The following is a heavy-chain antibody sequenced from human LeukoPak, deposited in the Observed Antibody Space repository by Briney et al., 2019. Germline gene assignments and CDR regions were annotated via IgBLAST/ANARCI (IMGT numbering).Heavy chain of an antibody. CDR3: ARVDSGSYYAHYYYMDV. CDR2: MNPNSGST. V-gene: IGHV1-8*01. Sequence: ASVKVSCKASGYTFTSYDINWVRQATGQGLEWMGWMNPNSGSTGYAQKFQGRVTMTRNTSISTAYMELSSLRSEDAAVYYCARVDSGSYYAHYYYMDVWGKGTTVTVSS. D-gene: IGHD1-26*01. CDR1: GYTFTSYD. J-gene: IGHJ6*03.